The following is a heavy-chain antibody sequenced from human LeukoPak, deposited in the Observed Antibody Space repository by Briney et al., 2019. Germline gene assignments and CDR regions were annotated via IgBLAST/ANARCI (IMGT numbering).Heavy chain of an antibody. V-gene: IGHV3-23*01. Sequence: GGSLRLSCAASGFTFSNAWMSWVRQAPGKGLQWVSSITSSGDGTYYADSVKGRFTISRDNSENMLYLQMNSLRVEDTAVYFCAKDRPNYYGSNGHYYRRDGDYWGQGTLVTVSS. J-gene: IGHJ4*02. CDR3: AKDRPNYYGSNGHYYRRDGDY. D-gene: IGHD3-22*01. CDR2: ITSSGDGT. CDR1: GFTFSNAW.